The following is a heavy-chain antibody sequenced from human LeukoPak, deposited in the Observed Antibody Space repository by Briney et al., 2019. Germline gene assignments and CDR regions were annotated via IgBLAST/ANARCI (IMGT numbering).Heavy chain of an antibody. Sequence: GGSLRLSCAASGFTFSTYNMNWVRQAPGKGLEWVSSISSSSSYIYYADSVKGRFTISRDNAKNSLFLQMNSLRAEDTAIYYCARDLLGYNYHYMDVWGKGTTVTVSS. CDR1: GFTFSTYN. CDR2: ISSSSSYI. CDR3: ARDLLGYNYHYMDV. V-gene: IGHV3-21*01. J-gene: IGHJ6*03. D-gene: IGHD3-16*02.